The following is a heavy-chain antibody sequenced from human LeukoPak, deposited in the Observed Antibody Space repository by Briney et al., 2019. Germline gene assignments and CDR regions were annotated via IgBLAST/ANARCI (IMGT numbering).Heavy chain of an antibody. Sequence: GASVKVSCKASGYTFTSYYMHWVRQAPGQGLEWMGIINPSGGSTSYAQKFQGRVTMTRDTSTSTVYMELSSLRSEDTAVYYCAGEYSSSWYYYYGMDVWGQGTTVTVSS. D-gene: IGHD6-13*01. CDR1: GYTFTSYY. J-gene: IGHJ6*02. CDR2: INPSGGST. CDR3: AGEYSSSWYYYYGMDV. V-gene: IGHV1-46*01.